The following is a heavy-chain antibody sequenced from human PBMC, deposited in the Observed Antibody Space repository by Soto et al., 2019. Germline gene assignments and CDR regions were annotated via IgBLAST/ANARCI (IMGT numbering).Heavy chain of an antibody. V-gene: IGHV1-18*01. D-gene: IGHD5-18*01. CDR3: ARCIQGDYYYGMDV. Sequence: QVQLVQSGAEVKKPGASVKVSCKASGYTFTSYGISWVRQAPGQGLEWMGRINADYGNTQYAQKFRGRVTMTTDTSTTTVYMELTNLRSDDTAVYYCARCIQGDYYYGMDVWGQGTTVTVSS. CDR2: INADYGNT. CDR1: GYTFTSYG. J-gene: IGHJ6*02.